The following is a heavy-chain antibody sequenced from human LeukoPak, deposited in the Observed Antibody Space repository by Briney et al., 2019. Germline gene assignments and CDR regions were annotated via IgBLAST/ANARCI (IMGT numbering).Heavy chain of an antibody. D-gene: IGHD2-2*02. V-gene: IGHV3-30*01. Sequence: SFDVNTQYYAHSVRGRFTISRDNSKNTLYLQMNSLRAEDTAVYSCARGYCTSSSCYNGYWGQGTLVTVSS. CDR2: SFDVNTQ. CDR3: ARGYCTSSSCYNGY. J-gene: IGHJ4*02.